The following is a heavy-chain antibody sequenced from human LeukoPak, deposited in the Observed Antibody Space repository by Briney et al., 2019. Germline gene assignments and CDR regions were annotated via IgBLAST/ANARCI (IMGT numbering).Heavy chain of an antibody. CDR2: ISGSCGST. Sequence: PGGSLRLSCAASGFTFSSYAMSWVRQAPGKGLEWVAAISGSCGSTYYADSVKGRFTISRDNSKNMLYLAMNSPSAEDAAVFSCALNEGYFDYWGQGTMVTVSS. CDR1: GFTFSSYA. J-gene: IGHJ4*02. V-gene: IGHV3-23*01. D-gene: IGHD1-1*01. CDR3: ALNEGYFDY.